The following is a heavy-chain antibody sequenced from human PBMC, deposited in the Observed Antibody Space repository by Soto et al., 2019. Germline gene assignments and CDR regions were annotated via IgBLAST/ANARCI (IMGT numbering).Heavy chain of an antibody. CDR3: ARGARQLWFNWFDP. Sequence: SETLSLTCAVYGGSFSGYYWSWIRQPPGKGLEWIGEINHSGSTNYNPSLKSRVTISVDTSKNQFSLKLSSVTAADTAVYYCARGARQLWFNWFDPWGQGTLVTVSS. CDR2: INHSGST. D-gene: IGHD5-18*01. CDR1: GGSFSGYY. V-gene: IGHV4-34*01. J-gene: IGHJ5*02.